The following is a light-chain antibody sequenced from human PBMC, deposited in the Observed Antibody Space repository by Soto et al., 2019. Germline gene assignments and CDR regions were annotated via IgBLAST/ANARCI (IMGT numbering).Light chain of an antibody. CDR1: SSDFGGYNY. J-gene: IGLJ1*01. CDR3: SSYTSSSTLYA. Sequence: QSVLTQPASVSGSPGQSITISCTGTSSDFGGYNYVSWYQQHPGKAPKLMIYDVSNRPSGVSNRFSGSKSGNTASLTISGLQAEDEADYYCSSYTSSSTLYAFGTGTKVTV. V-gene: IGLV2-14*01. CDR2: DVS.